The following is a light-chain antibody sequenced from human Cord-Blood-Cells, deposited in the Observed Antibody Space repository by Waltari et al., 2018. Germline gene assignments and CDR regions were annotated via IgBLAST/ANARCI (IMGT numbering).Light chain of an antibody. CDR2: GAS. CDR3: QQYGSSPWT. V-gene: IGKV3-20*01. J-gene: IGKJ1*01. CDR1: QSVSSSY. Sequence: EIVLTQSPGTLSLSPGERATLSCRASQSVSSSYLAWYQQKPGQAPRLLIYGASSRATGIPDRFSGSESGTDFNRTISRLEPEDFAVYYCQQYGSSPWTFGQGTKVEIK.